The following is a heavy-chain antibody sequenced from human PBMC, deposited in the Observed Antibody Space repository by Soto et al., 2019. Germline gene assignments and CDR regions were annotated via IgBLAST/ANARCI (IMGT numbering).Heavy chain of an antibody. Sequence: EVQLVESGGGLVQPGGSLRLSCAASGFTFSSYEMNWVRQAPGKGLEWVSYISSSGSTIYYADSVKGRFTISRDNAKNSLYLQMNRLRAEDTAVYYCARDPGGAVAGYNWFDPWGQGTLVTVSS. D-gene: IGHD6-19*01. V-gene: IGHV3-48*03. CDR2: ISSSGSTI. CDR3: ARDPGGAVAGYNWFDP. J-gene: IGHJ5*02. CDR1: GFTFSSYE.